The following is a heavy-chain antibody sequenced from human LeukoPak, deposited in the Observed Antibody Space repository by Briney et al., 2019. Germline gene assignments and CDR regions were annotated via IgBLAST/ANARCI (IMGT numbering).Heavy chain of an antibody. Sequence: GGSLRLSCAASGFTFSRYWMSWVRQAPGKGLEWVVNIKQDGSEKYYVDSVKGRFTISRDNAKNSLYLQMNSLRAEDTAVYYCARSAGSSSWYERYYFDYWGQGTLVTVSS. V-gene: IGHV3-7*01. D-gene: IGHD6-13*01. CDR3: ARSAGSSSWYERYYFDY. CDR1: GFTFSRYW. CDR2: IKQDGSEK. J-gene: IGHJ4*02.